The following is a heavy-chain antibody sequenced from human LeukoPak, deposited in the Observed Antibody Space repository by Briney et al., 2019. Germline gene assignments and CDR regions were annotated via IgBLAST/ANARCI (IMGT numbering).Heavy chain of an antibody. D-gene: IGHD1-20*01. CDR1: GYTFTGYY. Sequence: ASVKVSCKASGYTFTGYYMHWVRQAPGQGLEWMGWINPNTGDTNYAQKFQGRVTMTRDTSISTAYMELSRLKSEDTAIYYCARKKGGDIYNWNEPDSWFDPWGQGTLVTVSS. J-gene: IGHJ5*02. CDR2: INPNTGDT. CDR3: ARKKGGDIYNWNEPDSWFDP. V-gene: IGHV1-2*02.